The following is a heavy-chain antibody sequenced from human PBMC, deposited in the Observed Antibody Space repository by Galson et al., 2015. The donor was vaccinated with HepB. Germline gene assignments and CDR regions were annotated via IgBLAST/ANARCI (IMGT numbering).Heavy chain of an antibody. J-gene: IGHJ2*01. CDR2: IKDDGSDT. CDR1: GFTFSSFW. D-gene: IGHD4-17*01. V-gene: IGHV3-7*03. Sequence: SLRLSCAVSGFTFSSFWMGWVRQAPGKGLEWVANIKDDGSDTYYAASVKGRFTTSRDNSKNTVYLQMNSLRAEDTGVYYCAGPTVTSRDWYFDLWGRGTLVTVSS. CDR3: AGPTVTSRDWYFDL.